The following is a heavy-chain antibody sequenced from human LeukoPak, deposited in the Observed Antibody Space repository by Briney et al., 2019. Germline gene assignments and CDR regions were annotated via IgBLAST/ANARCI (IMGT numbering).Heavy chain of an antibody. D-gene: IGHD3-22*01. Sequence: ASVKVSCKVSGYTLTELSMHWVRQAPGKGLEWMGGFDPEDGETIYAQKFQGRVTMTEDTSTDTAYMELSSLRSEDTAVYYCATVSYDSSGYYSYYYYYMDVWGKGTTATVSS. CDR2: FDPEDGET. CDR3: ATVSYDSSGYYSYYYYYMDV. J-gene: IGHJ6*03. CDR1: GYTLTELS. V-gene: IGHV1-24*01.